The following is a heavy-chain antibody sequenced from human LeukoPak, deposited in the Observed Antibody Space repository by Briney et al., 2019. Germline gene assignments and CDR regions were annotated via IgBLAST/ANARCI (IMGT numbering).Heavy chain of an antibody. V-gene: IGHV3-43D*03. Sequence: GGSLRLSCAASGFTFDDYAMHWVRQAPGKGLEWVSLISWDGGSTYYADSVKGRFTISRDNSKNSLYLQMNSLRAEDTALYYCAKDMTGSGWYAPDYWGQGTLVTVSS. D-gene: IGHD6-19*01. CDR2: ISWDGGST. J-gene: IGHJ4*02. CDR1: GFTFDDYA. CDR3: AKDMTGSGWYAPDY.